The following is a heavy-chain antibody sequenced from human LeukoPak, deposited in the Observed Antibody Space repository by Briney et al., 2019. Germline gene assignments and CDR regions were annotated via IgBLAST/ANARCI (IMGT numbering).Heavy chain of an antibody. CDR1: GGSIGGNSY. Sequence: PSETLSLTCTVSGGSIGGNSYWSWIRQPPGKGPEWIGHISNSGSTYYSPSLSSRVTISLDTSKNQFSLKLRSVTAADTAVYYCARASPVAGMSIDYWGQGTLVTVSS. CDR3: ARASPVAGMSIDY. V-gene: IGHV4-61*01. CDR2: ISNSGST. D-gene: IGHD6-19*01. J-gene: IGHJ4*02.